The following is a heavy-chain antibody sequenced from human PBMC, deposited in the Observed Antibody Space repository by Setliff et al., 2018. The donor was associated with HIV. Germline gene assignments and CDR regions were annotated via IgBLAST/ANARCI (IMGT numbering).Heavy chain of an antibody. CDR3: ATTHHYARSGYYG. CDR2: IHYDVSSK. Sequence: GGSLRLSCAASGFTFSSYGMHWVRQAPGKGLEWVAFIHYDVSSKYYGDSVKGRFTISRDNSRNTLYLQMNSLRPEDRAVYYCATTHHYARSGYYGWGQGTLVTVSS. D-gene: IGHD3-22*01. V-gene: IGHV3-30*02. CDR1: GFTFSSYG. J-gene: IGHJ4*02.